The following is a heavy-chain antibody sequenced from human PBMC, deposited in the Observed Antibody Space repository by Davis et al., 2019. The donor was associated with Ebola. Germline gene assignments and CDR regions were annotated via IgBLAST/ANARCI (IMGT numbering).Heavy chain of an antibody. CDR3: ARVTGSVWGSYRYLDYFDY. D-gene: IGHD3-16*02. CDR1: GFTFSSYA. CDR2: INHSGST. Sequence: GSLRLSCAASGFTFSSYAMSWVRQAPGKGLEWIGEINHSGSTNYNPSLKSRVTISVDTSKNQFSLKLSSVTAADTAVYYCARVTGSVWGSYRYLDYFDYWGQGTLVTVSS. V-gene: IGHV4-34*01. J-gene: IGHJ4*02.